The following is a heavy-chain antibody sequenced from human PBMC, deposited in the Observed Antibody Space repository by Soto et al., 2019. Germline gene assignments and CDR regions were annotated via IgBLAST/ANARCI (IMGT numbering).Heavy chain of an antibody. CDR3: VRGGIAGHWFDP. D-gene: IGHD2-15*01. Sequence: SETLSLTCSVSRAFINSGGFYYSWIRQPPGKGLEWLGYIFHSGITLYNPSLRGRLTLSADTSRNQLSLYLTSVTAADTAVYYCVRGGIAGHWFDPWGQGTLVTVS. CDR1: RAFINSGGFY. V-gene: IGHV4-31*03. CDR2: IFHSGIT. J-gene: IGHJ5*02.